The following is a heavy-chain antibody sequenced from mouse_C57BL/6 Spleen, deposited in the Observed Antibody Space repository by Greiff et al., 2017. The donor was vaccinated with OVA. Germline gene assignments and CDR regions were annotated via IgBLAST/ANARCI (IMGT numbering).Heavy chain of an antibody. V-gene: IGHV1-53*01. J-gene: IGHJ4*01. D-gene: IGHD1-1*01. CDR3: ARTLHYGSSYVPYAMDY. CDR1: GYTFTSYW. Sequence: QVQLQQSGTELVKPGASVKLSCKASGYTFTSYWMHWVKQRPGQGLEWIGNINPSNGGTNYNEKFKSKATLTVDKSSSTAYMQLSSLTSEDSAVYYCARTLHYGSSYVPYAMDYWGQGTSVTVSS. CDR2: INPSNGGT.